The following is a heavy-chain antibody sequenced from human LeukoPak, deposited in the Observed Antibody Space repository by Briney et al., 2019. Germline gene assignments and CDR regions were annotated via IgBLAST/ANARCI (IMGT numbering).Heavy chain of an antibody. V-gene: IGHV1-69*05. CDR1: GGTFISYA. CDR3: AADYYDSSGYYYAD. Sequence: ASVKVSCKASGGTFISYAISWVRQAPGQGLEWMGGIIPIFGTANYAQKFQGRVTITTDESTSTAYMELSSLRSEDTAVYYCAADYYDSSGYYYADGGQGTRVTVDS. J-gene: IGHJ4*02. D-gene: IGHD3-22*01. CDR2: IIPIFGTA.